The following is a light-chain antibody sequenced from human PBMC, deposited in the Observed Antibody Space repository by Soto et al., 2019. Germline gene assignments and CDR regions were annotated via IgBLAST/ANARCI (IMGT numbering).Light chain of an antibody. CDR3: QQYNTYSRT. V-gene: IGKV1-5*03. Sequence: DIHMTQSPSTLSVSVVGVVAITFRASQTISSWLAWYQQKPGKAPKLLIYKASTLKSGVPSRFSGSGSGTEFTLTISSLQPDDFATYYCQQYNTYSRTFGQGTKVDIK. CDR2: KAS. CDR1: QTISSW. J-gene: IGKJ1*01.